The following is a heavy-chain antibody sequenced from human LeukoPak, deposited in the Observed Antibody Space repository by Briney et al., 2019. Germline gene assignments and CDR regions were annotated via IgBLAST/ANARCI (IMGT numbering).Heavy chain of an antibody. Sequence: GGSLRLSCAASGFTFSGFGTHWVRQAPGKGLEWVSIIWYDGSHKYYSDSVKGRFTISRDNSKNTLYLQMNTLRAEDTAVYYCARDTSAYCTNGVCYLDAFDIWGQGTMVTVSS. V-gene: IGHV3-33*01. J-gene: IGHJ3*02. CDR2: IWYDGSHK. D-gene: IGHD2-8*01. CDR1: GFTFSGFG. CDR3: ARDTSAYCTNGVCYLDAFDI.